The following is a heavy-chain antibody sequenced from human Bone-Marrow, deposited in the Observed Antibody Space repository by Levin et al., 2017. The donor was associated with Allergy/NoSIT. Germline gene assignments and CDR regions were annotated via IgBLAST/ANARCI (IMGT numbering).Heavy chain of an antibody. CDR1: GFSLTSGEA. V-gene: IGHV2-5*02. D-gene: IGHD2/OR15-2a*01. CDR2: IYWDDDK. CDR3: ARRRPFLTYDV. Sequence: ESGPTLVKPTQTLTLTCTLSGFSLTSGEAVAWIRQPPGKALEWLALIYWDDDKRIRPSLKSRLTITKNTSKNQVVLTVTNMDPVDTATYFCARRRPFLTYDVWGQGILVTVSS. J-gene: IGHJ4*02.